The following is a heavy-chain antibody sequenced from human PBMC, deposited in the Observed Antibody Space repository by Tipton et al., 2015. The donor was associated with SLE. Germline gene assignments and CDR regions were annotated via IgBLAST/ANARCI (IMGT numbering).Heavy chain of an antibody. Sequence: GLVKPSETLSLTCAVYGGSFSAYYWTWIRQPPGKWLRWIGEIDYRGSTNYSPSLKGRITISVDTSKNQFSLKLSSVTAADTAVYYCARHPTGFYFDYWGQGSLVTVSS. J-gene: IGHJ4*02. CDR3: ARHPTGFYFDY. V-gene: IGHV4-34*01. CDR2: IDYRGST. CDR1: GGSFSAYY. D-gene: IGHD2-8*02.